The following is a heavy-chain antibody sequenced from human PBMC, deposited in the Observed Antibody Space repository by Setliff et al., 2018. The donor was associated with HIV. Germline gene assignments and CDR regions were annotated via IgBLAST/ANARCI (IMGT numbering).Heavy chain of an antibody. CDR1: GFTVSDNY. CDR2: IYGGGTT. V-gene: IGHV3-53*05. CDR3: ARTRDLTSRSHTLFHALDV. Sequence: PGGSLRLSCAASGFTVSDNYMSWVRQAPGKGLEWVSVIYGGGTTHYADSVKGRFTISRDNSKNTMYLQMNSLRVEDTAIYYCARTRDLTSRSHTLFHALDVWGRGTPVTVSS. J-gene: IGHJ6*02. D-gene: IGHD3-10*01.